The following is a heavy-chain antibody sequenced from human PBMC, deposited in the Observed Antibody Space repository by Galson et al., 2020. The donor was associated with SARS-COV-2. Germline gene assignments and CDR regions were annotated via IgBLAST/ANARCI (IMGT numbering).Heavy chain of an antibody. CDR3: AHRPRARVVTASGYFDH. J-gene: IGHJ4*02. CDR1: GFSLSPSGVG. CDR2: IYWDDVK. D-gene: IGHD2-15*01. V-gene: IGHV2-5*02. Sequence: SGPTLVNPTQTLTMTCTFSGFSLSPSGVGVGWIRQPPGKALEWLALIYWDDVKRSSPSLKSRLTITQDTSKNQVVLTMTNMDPVDTATYYGAHRPRARVVTASGYFDHRGQRTLLTVSS.